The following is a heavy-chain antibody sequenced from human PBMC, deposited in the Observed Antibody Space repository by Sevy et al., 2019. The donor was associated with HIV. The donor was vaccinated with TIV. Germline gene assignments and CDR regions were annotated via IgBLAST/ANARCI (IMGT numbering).Heavy chain of an antibody. J-gene: IGHJ4*02. V-gene: IGHV4-34*01. Sequence: SETLSLTCVVYGGSFSGYYWSWIRQPPGKGLEWTGEINHSGSTNYNPSLKSRVTISADTSKNQFFLKLSSVTAADTAVYYCATRRGHLSFDYWGQGTLVTVSS. CDR2: INHSGST. CDR3: ATRRGHLSFDY. CDR1: GGSFSGYY.